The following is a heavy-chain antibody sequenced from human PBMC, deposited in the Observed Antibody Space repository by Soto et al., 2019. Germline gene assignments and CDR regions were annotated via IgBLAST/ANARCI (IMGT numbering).Heavy chain of an antibody. CDR1: GFTFSSYG. V-gene: IGHV3-23*01. CDR3: ARDMPPSGIVFDY. CDR2: ISGSTVNT. D-gene: IGHD2-2*01. Sequence: EVQLLESGGGLVQPGGSLRLSCAASGFTFSSYGMGWVRQVPGKGREWVSAISGSTVNTYYVDSVKGRFTISRDNSKNTLYLQMSSLGAEDTAVYYCARDMPPSGIVFDYWGQGTLVTVSS. J-gene: IGHJ4*02.